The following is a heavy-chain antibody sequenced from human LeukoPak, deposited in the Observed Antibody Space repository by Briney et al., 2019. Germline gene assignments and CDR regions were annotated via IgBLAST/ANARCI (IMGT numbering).Heavy chain of an antibody. CDR3: AKGSGYRYGYDYYYYMDV. J-gene: IGHJ6*03. CDR1: GFTFSSYA. D-gene: IGHD5-18*01. CDR2: ISGSGGST. Sequence: GGSLRLSCAASGFTFSSYAMSWVRQAPGKGLEWVPAISGSGGSTYYADSVKGRFTISRDNSKNTLYLQMNSLRAEDTALYYCAKGSGYRYGYDYYYYMDVWGKGTTVTVSS. V-gene: IGHV3-23*01.